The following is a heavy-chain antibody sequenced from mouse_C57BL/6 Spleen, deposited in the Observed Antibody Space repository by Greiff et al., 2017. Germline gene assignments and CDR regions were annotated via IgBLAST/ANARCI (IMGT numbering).Heavy chain of an antibody. V-gene: IGHV1-69*01. D-gene: IGHD1-1*01. CDR1: GYTFTSYW. CDR3: ARSFYYGRSHHWYFDV. CDR2: IDPSDSYT. J-gene: IGHJ1*03. Sequence: VQLQQPGAELVMPGASVKLSCKASGYTFTSYWMHWVKQRPGQGLEWIGEIDPSDSYTNYNQKFKGKSTLTVDKSSSTAYMQLSSLTSEDSAVYYCARSFYYGRSHHWYFDVWGTGTTVTVSS.